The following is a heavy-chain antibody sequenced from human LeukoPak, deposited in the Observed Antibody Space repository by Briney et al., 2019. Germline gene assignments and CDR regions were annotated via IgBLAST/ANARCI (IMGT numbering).Heavy chain of an antibody. CDR3: ARSRDSSGYYYSRYFDY. D-gene: IGHD3-22*01. CDR1: GGSFSGYY. J-gene: IGHJ4*02. V-gene: IGHV4-34*01. CDR2: INHSGST. Sequence: SETLSLTCAVYGGSFSGYYWSWIRQPPGKGLEWIGEINHSGSTNYNPSLKSRVTISVDTSKNQFSLKLSSVTAADTAVYYCARSRDSSGYYYSRYFDYWGQGTLVTVSS.